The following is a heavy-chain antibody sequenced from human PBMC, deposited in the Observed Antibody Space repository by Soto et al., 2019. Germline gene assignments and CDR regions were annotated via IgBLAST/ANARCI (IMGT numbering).Heavy chain of an antibody. Sequence: QVQLQESGPGLVKPSETLSLTCTVSGGPITSYYWSWIRQPPGKGLEWIGHIYDSGSTNYNPSLKSRVTISVDTSKNQFSLKLSSATAADTAMYFCARHPWVLAAFDIWGQGTMVTVSS. CDR1: GGPITSYY. V-gene: IGHV4-59*08. CDR3: ARHPWVLAAFDI. D-gene: IGHD1-26*01. CDR2: IYDSGST. J-gene: IGHJ3*02.